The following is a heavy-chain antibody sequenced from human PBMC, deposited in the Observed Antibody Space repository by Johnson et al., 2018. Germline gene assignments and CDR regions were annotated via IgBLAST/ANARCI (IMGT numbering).Heavy chain of an antibody. CDR2: IIPLYHKR. V-gene: IGHV1-69*01. J-gene: IGHJ6*02. D-gene: IGHD3-3*01. CDR3: ARVLIGVVKGIDV. Sequence: QVQLVESGTEVRQPGSSVKVSCKASGVTFSSYAITWVRQAPGQGLEWMGGIIPLYHKRNYARKFQDRVTITADGSTTTVYMGRSRLKYEDTAVYYCARVLIGVVKGIDVWGQGTTVTVS. CDR1: GVTFSSYA.